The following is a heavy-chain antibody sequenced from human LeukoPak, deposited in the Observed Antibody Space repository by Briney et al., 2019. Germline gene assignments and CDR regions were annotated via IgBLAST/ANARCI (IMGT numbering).Heavy chain of an antibody. CDR3: ARGPMVRGAKILNWFDP. J-gene: IGHJ5*02. CDR1: GFTFSSYE. Sequence: GGSLRLSCAASGFTFSSYEMNWVRQAPGKGLEWVSYISSSGSTIYYADSVKGRFTISRDNAKSSLYLQMNSLRAEDTAVYYCARGPMVRGAKILNWFDPWGQGTLVTVSS. D-gene: IGHD3-10*01. V-gene: IGHV3-48*03. CDR2: ISSSGSTI.